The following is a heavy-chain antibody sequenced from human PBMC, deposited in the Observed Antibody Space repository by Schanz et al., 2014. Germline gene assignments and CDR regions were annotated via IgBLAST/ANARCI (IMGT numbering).Heavy chain of an antibody. Sequence: YAASGFTFSSYGMHWVRQAPGKGLEWVSGISWNSGSIGYADSVKGRFTISRDNAKNSLYLQMNSLRPEDTALYYCASLQGDYWGHGTLGTV. D-gene: IGHD3-10*01. CDR3: ASLQGDY. CDR2: ISWNSGSI. J-gene: IGHJ1*01. CDR1: GFTFSSYG. V-gene: IGHV3-9*01.